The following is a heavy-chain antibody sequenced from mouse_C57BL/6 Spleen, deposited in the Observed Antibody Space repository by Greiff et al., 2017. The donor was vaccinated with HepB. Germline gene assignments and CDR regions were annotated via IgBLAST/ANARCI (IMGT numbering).Heavy chain of an antibody. CDR3: TTEIYYDLYYAMDY. V-gene: IGHV14-4*01. CDR1: GFNIKDDY. D-gene: IGHD2-4*01. J-gene: IGHJ4*01. Sequence: EVKVEESGAELVRPGASVKLSCTASGFNIKDDYMHWVKQRPEQGLEWIGWIDPENGDTEYASKFQGKATITADTSSNTAYLQLSSLTSEDTAVYYCTTEIYYDLYYAMDYWGQGTSVTVSS. CDR2: IDPENGDT.